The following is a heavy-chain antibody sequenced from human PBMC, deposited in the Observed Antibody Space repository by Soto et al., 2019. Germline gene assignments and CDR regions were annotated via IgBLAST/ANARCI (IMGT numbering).Heavy chain of an antibody. CDR3: ARDPLWGTAMGLWYFDL. Sequence: QVQLVESGGGVVQPGRSLRLSCAASGFTFSSYAMHWVRQAPGKGLEWVAVISYDGSNKYYADSVKGRFTISRDNSKNTLYLQMNSLRAEDTGVFYCARDPLWGTAMGLWYFDLWGRGTLVTVSS. CDR2: ISYDGSNK. V-gene: IGHV3-30-3*01. J-gene: IGHJ2*01. CDR1: GFTFSSYA. D-gene: IGHD5-18*01.